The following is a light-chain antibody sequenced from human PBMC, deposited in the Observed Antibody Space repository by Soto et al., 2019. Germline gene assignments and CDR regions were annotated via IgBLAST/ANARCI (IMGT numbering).Light chain of an antibody. CDR1: QSVFSN. CDR3: QQYNNWPYT. CDR2: GAS. Sequence: EIVMTQSPATLSVSPGERASLSCRAIQSVFSNLAWYQQKPGQPPRLLIFGASTRATGIPARFSGSGSGTEFTLTISSLQSEDFAVYYCQQYNNWPYTFGPGTRVDFK. J-gene: IGKJ3*01. V-gene: IGKV3-15*01.